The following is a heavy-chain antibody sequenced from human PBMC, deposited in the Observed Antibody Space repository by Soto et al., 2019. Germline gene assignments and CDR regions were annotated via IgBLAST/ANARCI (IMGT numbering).Heavy chain of an antibody. Sequence: XETLSLTCSAAGCSISYNRYYWGWIRQPPGKGLEWVGGIFYTGTTYYSPSLKDRVTISVDTSKNSFSLNLTSVTAADTAVYFCARLVVVAPVANDWGQGTLVTVSS. D-gene: IGHD2-2*01. CDR1: GCSISYNRYY. CDR3: ARLVVVAPVAND. J-gene: IGHJ1*01. V-gene: IGHV4-39*02. CDR2: IFYTGTT.